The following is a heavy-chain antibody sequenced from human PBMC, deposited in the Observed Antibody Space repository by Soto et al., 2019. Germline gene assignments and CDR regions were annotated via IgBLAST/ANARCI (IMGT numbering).Heavy chain of an antibody. J-gene: IGHJ5*02. CDR2: MNPNSCTT. CDR1: GYTFSSYD. V-gene: IGHV1-8*01. Sequence: ASVKVSCKASGYTFSSYDMNWLRQATGQGLEWMGWMNPNSCTTVYVQKFQGRFTISRDNSKNTLYLQMSSLRAEDTAVYYCVKDQRQYSSNWPSWFDPWGQGTLVTVSS. CDR3: VKDQRQYSSNWPSWFDP. D-gene: IGHD6-13*01.